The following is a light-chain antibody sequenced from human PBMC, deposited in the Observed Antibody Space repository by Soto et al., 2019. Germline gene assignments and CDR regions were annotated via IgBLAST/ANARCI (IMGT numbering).Light chain of an antibody. CDR1: HFVAISY. CDR2: GAS. Sequence: EIVLTQSPDTLFLSPVIRATLSCRASHFVAISYVAWYHQKPGQAPRLLLYGASSTATSLPHRFSGRRSRTDFILTISRLEPEDFALYYWQQYGSSPGTFGQGAKVDIK. V-gene: IGKV3-20*01. CDR3: QQYGSSPGT. J-gene: IGKJ1*01.